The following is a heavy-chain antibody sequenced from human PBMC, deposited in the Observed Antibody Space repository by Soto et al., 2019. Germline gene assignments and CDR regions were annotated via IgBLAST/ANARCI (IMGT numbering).Heavy chain of an antibody. CDR2: IGTAGDT. D-gene: IGHD6-6*01. J-gene: IGHJ3*02. Sequence: GGSLRLSCAASGFTFSSYDMHWVRQATGKGLEWVSAIGTAGDTYYPGSVKGRFTISRENAKNSLYLQMNSLREGDTAVYYGAKASIAADALDIWGYWTMVTV. CDR3: AKASIAADALDI. V-gene: IGHV3-13*01. CDR1: GFTFSSYD.